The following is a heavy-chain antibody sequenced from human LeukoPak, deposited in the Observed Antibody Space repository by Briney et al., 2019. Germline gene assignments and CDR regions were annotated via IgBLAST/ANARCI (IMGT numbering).Heavy chain of an antibody. CDR2: ISWDGGST. J-gene: IGHJ5*02. D-gene: IGHD4-17*01. CDR1: GFTFDDYT. CDR3: AKTGTTVTTS. V-gene: IGHV3-43*01. Sequence: GSLRLSCAASGFTFDDYTMHWVRQAPGKGLEWVSLISWDGGSTYYADSVKGRFTISRDNSKNSLYLQMNSLRAEDTAVYYCAKTGTTVTTSWGQGTLVTVSS.